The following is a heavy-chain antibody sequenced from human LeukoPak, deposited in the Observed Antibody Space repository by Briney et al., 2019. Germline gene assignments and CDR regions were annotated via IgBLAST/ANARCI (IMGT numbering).Heavy chain of an antibody. CDR1: GFTFSDYY. D-gene: IGHD2-2*01. V-gene: IGHV3-11*01. J-gene: IGHJ4*02. CDR3: ARAGARKYYIVVVPAAADY. Sequence: GGSLRLSCAASGFTFSDYYMSWIRQAPGKGLEWVSYISSSGSTIYYADSVKGRFTISRDNAKNSLYLRMNSLRAEDTAVYYCARAGARKYYIVVVPAAADYWGQGTLVTVSS. CDR2: ISSSGSTI.